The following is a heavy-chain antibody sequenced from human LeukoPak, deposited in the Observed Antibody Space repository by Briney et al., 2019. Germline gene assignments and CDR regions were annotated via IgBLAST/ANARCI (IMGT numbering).Heavy chain of an antibody. J-gene: IGHJ5*02. D-gene: IGHD3-10*01. CDR1: GFIFSNYE. CDR3: AKAVIRGVFHGGLLFDP. Sequence: GGSLRLSCAASGFIFSNYEMNWVRQAPGKGLEWVSYISDSDNIIYYADSVRGRFTISRDNANNSLFLQMNSLRAEDTAVYYCAKAVIRGVFHGGLLFDPRGQGSLVTVSS. V-gene: IGHV3-48*03. CDR2: ISDSDNII.